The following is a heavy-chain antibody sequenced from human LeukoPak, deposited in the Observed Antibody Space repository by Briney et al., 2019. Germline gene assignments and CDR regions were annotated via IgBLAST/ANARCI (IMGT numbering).Heavy chain of an antibody. J-gene: IGHJ3*02. CDR2: INHSGSS. D-gene: IGHD1-26*01. CDR3: ARLSGNYLFRDLFRAFDI. Sequence: SETLSLTCAVYGGSFSGYHWSWICQPPGKGLEWIGEINHSGSSNFNPSLKSRVTISVDTSKNQFSLNLSSVTAADTAVYYCARLSGNYLFRDLFRAFDIWGQGTMVTVSS. V-gene: IGHV4-34*01. CDR1: GGSFSGYH.